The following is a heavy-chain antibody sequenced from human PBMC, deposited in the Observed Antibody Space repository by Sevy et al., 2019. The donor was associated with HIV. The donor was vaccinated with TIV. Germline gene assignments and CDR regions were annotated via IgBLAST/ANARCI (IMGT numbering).Heavy chain of an antibody. Sequence: SETLSLTCTVSGGSISSFYWNWIRQSPGKGLEWIGYISYSGSTNYSPSLKSRVTISVDTSKNQFSLKLSSVTAADTVVYYCARVIFSYGYWREFDYWGQGNLVTVSS. CDR3: ARVIFSYGYWREFDY. D-gene: IGHD5-18*01. V-gene: IGHV4-59*01. CDR2: ISYSGST. J-gene: IGHJ4*02. CDR1: GGSISSFY.